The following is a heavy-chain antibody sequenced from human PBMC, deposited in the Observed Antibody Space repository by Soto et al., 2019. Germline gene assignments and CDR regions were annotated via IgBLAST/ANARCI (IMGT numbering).Heavy chain of an antibody. Sequence: EVQLVESGGGLVLPGGSLTLSCAASGFAFRGSAMHWVRQASGKGLEWVGRIRSKDNSYATACDASVKGRFTISRDDSKNTAYLQMNILKTEDTAVYYYTSLSSVIVGTKRFYDYWRQGILVTVSS. CDR2: IRSKDNSYAT. CDR3: TSLSSVIVGTKRFYDY. D-gene: IGHD1-26*01. CDR1: GFAFRGSA. J-gene: IGHJ4*02. V-gene: IGHV3-73*01.